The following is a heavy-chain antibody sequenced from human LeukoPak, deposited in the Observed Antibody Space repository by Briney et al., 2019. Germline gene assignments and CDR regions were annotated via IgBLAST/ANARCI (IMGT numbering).Heavy chain of an antibody. CDR2: IYYSGST. V-gene: IGHV4-59*01. CDR3: ARGLINTVRGVINLDAFDI. Sequence: SETLSLTCTVSGSSISSYYWSWIRQPPGKGLEWIGYIYYSGSTNYNPSLKSRVTISVDTSKNQFSLRLNSVTAADTAVYYCARGLINTVRGVINLDAFDIWGQGTMATVSS. CDR1: GSSISSYY. J-gene: IGHJ3*02. D-gene: IGHD3-10*01.